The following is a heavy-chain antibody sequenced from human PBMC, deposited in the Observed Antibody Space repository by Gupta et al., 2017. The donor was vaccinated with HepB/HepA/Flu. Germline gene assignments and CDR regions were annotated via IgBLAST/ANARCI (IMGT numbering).Heavy chain of an antibody. V-gene: IGHV4-34*01. CDR3: ARTVYSSSSLSGIDY. D-gene: IGHD6-6*01. CDR2: INHSGST. CDR1: GGSFSGYY. J-gene: IGHJ4*02. Sequence: QVQLQQWGAGLLKPSETLSLTCAVYGGSFSGYYWSWIRQPPGKGLEWIGEINHSGSTNYNPSLKSRVTISVDTSKNQFSLKLSSVTAADTAVYYCARTVYSSSSLSGIDYWGQGTLVTVSS.